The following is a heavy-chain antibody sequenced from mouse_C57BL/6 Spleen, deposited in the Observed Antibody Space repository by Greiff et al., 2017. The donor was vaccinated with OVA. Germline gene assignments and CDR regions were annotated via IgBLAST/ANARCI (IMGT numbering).Heavy chain of an antibody. CDR1: GYSFTGYF. D-gene: IGHD1-1*01. V-gene: IGHV1-20*01. Sequence: EVQLQQSGPELVKPGDSVKISCKASGYSFTGYFMNWVMQSHGKSLEWIGRINPYNGDTFYNQKFKGKATLTVDKSSSTAHMELRSLTSEDSAVYYCARGYYGSSGDFDDWGQGTTLTVSS. J-gene: IGHJ2*01. CDR3: ARGYYGSSGDFDD. CDR2: INPYNGDT.